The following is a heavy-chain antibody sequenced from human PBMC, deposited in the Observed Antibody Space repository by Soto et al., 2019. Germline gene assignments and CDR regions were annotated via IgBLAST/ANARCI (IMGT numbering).Heavy chain of an antibody. J-gene: IGHJ4*02. CDR2: ISYDGNDE. CDR1: GFTFSSYA. D-gene: IGHD3-3*02. V-gene: IGHV3-30-3*01. Sequence: ESGGGVVQPGSSLRLSCAASGFTFSSYAMHWVRQAPGKGLEWVAVISYDGNDESYTDSVKGRFTISRDTSKNTLYLQMNSLRPEDTAIYYCAKDRTSHFWSAYFDSWGQGTLIAVSS. CDR3: AKDRTSHFWSAYFDS.